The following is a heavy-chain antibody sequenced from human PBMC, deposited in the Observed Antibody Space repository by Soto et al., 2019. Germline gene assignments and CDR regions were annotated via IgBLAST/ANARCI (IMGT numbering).Heavy chain of an antibody. CDR3: ASFPSLAARRQNMYYFDN. CDR2: IYDSGST. J-gene: IGHJ4*02. CDR1: GGSISSCCYY. D-gene: IGHD2-15*01. V-gene: IGHV4-31*03. Sequence: QVQLQESGPGLVKPSQTLSLTCTVSGGSISSCCYYWSWIRQHPGKCLEWIGYIYDSGSTYYNPSLKSRVTLSVDTSKNQFSMKLSSVSAAYTAVYYCASFPSLAARRQNMYYFDNWGQGTLVTVSS.